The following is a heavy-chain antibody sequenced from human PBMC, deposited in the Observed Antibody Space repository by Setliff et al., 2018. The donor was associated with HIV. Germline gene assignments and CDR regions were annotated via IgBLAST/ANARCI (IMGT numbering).Heavy chain of an antibody. V-gene: IGHV4-39*07. CDR2: IFYFGSV. CDR1: GGSFNTKRTK. Sequence: ETLSLTCKVSGGSFNTKRTKWGWMRQSPGKGLEWIGSIFYFGSVTYNPSLKSRPLISIDTSKTQFSLNLRSVTAADTAVYYCGXELLGSGGTVPEVNFFDSWGQGTLVTVSS. CDR3: GXELLGSGGTVPEVNFFDS. J-gene: IGHJ5*01. D-gene: IGHD1-26*01.